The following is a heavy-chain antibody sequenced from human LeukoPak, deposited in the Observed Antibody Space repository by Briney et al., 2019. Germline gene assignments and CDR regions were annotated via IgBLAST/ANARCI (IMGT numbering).Heavy chain of an antibody. J-gene: IGHJ6*02. CDR1: GYTFTSYG. D-gene: IGHD1-1*01. V-gene: IGHV1-18*01. CDR3: ARERPTHYYYYYGMDV. Sequence: GASVKVSCKASGYTFTSYGISWVRQAPGQGLEWMGWISAYNGNTNYAQKLQGRVTMTTDTSTSTAYMELRSLRSDDTAVYYCARERPTHYYYYYGMDVWGQGTTVTVSS. CDR2: ISAYNGNT.